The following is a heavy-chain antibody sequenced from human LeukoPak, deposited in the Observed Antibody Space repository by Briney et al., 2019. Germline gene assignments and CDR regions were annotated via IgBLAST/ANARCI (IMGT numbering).Heavy chain of an antibody. V-gene: IGHV3-11*01. CDR1: GFPFSVYY. J-gene: IGHJ4*02. Sequence: GGSLRLSCAASGFPFSVYYMSCIRQARGKGLEWVTYISNSGSPIYYADSERGLLNISRDNAEDPRYVHINSLRSEDTVRYYCAIDLPPARFLEGSYPYFDYWGQGTLVTVSS. CDR2: ISNSGSPI. CDR3: AIDLPPARFLEGSYPYFDY. D-gene: IGHD3-3*01.